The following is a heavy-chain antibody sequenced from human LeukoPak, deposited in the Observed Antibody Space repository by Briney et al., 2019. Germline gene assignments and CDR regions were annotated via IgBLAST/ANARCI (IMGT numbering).Heavy chain of an antibody. Sequence: ASVKVSCKAPGYTFTSYGISWVRQAPGQGLEWMGWISAYNGNTNYAQKLQGRVTMTTDTSTSTAYMELRSLRSDDTAVYYCARMRVTMIVVAPPDYWGQGTLVTVSS. V-gene: IGHV1-18*01. CDR1: GYTFTSYG. J-gene: IGHJ4*02. CDR3: ARMRVTMIVVAPPDY. CDR2: ISAYNGNT. D-gene: IGHD3-22*01.